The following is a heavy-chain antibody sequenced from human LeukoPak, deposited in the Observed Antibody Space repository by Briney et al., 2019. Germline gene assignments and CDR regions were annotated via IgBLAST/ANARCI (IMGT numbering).Heavy chain of an antibody. D-gene: IGHD3-22*01. CDR1: GFTFSSYA. Sequence: GGSLRLSCAASGFTFSSYAMSWVRQAPGKGLEWVSAISASSDSTTYYADSVKGRFTISRDNAKNSLYLQMDSLRVEDTAVYYCAKRADSSAHSFDYWGQGTLVTVSS. CDR2: ISASSDSTT. J-gene: IGHJ4*02. V-gene: IGHV3-23*01. CDR3: AKRADSSAHSFDY.